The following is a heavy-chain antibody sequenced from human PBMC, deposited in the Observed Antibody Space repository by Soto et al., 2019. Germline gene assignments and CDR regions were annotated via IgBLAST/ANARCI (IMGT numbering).Heavy chain of an antibody. D-gene: IGHD3-16*01. CDR1: GYSFSDYG. V-gene: IGHV1-18*01. J-gene: IGHJ4*02. Sequence: QVQLVQSEGEVKKPGASVKVSCKTSGYSFSDYGVSWVRQAPGQGLEWMGWMNTANGNTKYDQKVQGRVTLTADPXXXXXFXVVPSLRXDDXAVYYCARGFIPEDNWGQGTLVTVSS. CDR2: MNTANGNT. CDR3: ARGFIPEDN.